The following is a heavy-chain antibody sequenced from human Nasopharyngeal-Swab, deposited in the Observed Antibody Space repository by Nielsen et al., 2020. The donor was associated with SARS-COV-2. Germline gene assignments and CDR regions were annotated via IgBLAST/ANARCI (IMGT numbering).Heavy chain of an antibody. V-gene: IGHV3-13*01. D-gene: IGHD6-13*01. Sequence: GESLKISCAASGFTFSSYDMHWVRQATGKGLEWVSAIGTAGDTYYPGSVKGRFTISRENAKNSLYLQMNSLRAGDTAVYYCARDRVDSSSWGYYYYGMEVWGQGTTVNVSS. CDR3: ARDRVDSSSWGYYYYGMEV. CDR1: GFTFSSYD. CDR2: IGTAGDT. J-gene: IGHJ6*02.